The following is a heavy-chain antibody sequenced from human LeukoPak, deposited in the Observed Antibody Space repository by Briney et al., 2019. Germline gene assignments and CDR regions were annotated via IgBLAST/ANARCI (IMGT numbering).Heavy chain of an antibody. V-gene: IGHV1-3*01. CDR2: INAGNGNT. Sequence: ASVKVSCKASGYTFTSYAMHWVRQAPGQRLEWMGWINAGNGNTKYSQKFQGRVTITRDTSASTAYMELSSPRSEDTGVYYCARDRTVGATKIDYWGQGTLVTVSS. D-gene: IGHD1-26*01. CDR3: ARDRTVGATKIDY. CDR1: GYTFTSYA. J-gene: IGHJ4*02.